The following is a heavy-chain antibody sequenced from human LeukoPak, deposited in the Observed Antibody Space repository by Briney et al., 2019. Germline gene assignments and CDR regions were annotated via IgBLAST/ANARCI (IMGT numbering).Heavy chain of an antibody. V-gene: IGHV3-53*01. Sequence: GGSLRLSCAASGFTVSNNYMSWVRQAPGKGLEWVSVIYSGGSTYYADSVKGRFTISGDTSKNTLSLQMNSLRAEDTAVYYCASLSLGHYWGQGTLVTVSS. CDR1: GFTVSNNY. CDR2: IYSGGST. CDR3: ASLSLGHY. J-gene: IGHJ4*02. D-gene: IGHD6-6*01.